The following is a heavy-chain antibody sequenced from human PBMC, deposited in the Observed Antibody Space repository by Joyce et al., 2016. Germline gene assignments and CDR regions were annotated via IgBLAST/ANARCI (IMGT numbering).Heavy chain of an antibody. J-gene: IGHJ4*02. V-gene: IGHV3-30*18. CDR1: GLTLSNYG. Sequence: QVQPVESGGGVVQPGRSLRLSCAASGLTLSNYGVHWVRQARGKGLEWVAVISYDGIYKYYADSAKGRFTISRDNSKNTVFLEMNSLRTEDTAVYYCAKILTATYSSGWFLDYWGQGTLVTVSS. D-gene: IGHD6-25*01. CDR2: ISYDGIYK. CDR3: AKILTATYSSGWFLDY.